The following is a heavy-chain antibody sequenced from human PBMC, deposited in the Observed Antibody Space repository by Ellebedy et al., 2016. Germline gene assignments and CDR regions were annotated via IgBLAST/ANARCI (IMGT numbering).Heavy chain of an antibody. D-gene: IGHD3-9*01. Sequence: GGSLRLSCAASGFTFSSYSMNWVRQAPGKGLEWVSSISSSSSYIYYADSVKGRFIISRDNSKNTLYLQMNSLRTEDTAVYYCAGEAGLTGTQHIPDHWGQGTLVTVSS. J-gene: IGHJ5*02. CDR1: GFTFSSYS. CDR2: ISSSSSYI. V-gene: IGHV3-21*01. CDR3: AGEAGLTGTQHIPDH.